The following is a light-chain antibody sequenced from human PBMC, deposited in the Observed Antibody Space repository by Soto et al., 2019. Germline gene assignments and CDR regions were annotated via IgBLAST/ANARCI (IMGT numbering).Light chain of an antibody. Sequence: DIQMTQSPSSLSASVGDRVTITCRASQGISNYLAWYQQKPGKVPKVLIYAASTLQSGVQSRFSGSGSGTDFTLTIRSLQPEDVATYYCKKYNSAPRTFGQGTKVDIK. CDR2: AAS. J-gene: IGKJ1*01. CDR3: KKYNSAPRT. CDR1: QGISNY. V-gene: IGKV1-27*01.